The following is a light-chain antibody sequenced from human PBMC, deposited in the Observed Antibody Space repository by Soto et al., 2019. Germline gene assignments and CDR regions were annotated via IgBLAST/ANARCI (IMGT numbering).Light chain of an antibody. Sequence: DIPLTQSPSFLSASVGDRVTITCRASQDIHSYLAWYQQKPGRAPKLLIYAASTLHSGVPSRFSGSGSGTDFTLTISSLQPEDFATYCCQQVNSYPLTFGGGTRVEIK. V-gene: IGKV1-9*01. CDR1: QDIHSY. CDR3: QQVNSYPLT. J-gene: IGKJ4*01. CDR2: AAS.